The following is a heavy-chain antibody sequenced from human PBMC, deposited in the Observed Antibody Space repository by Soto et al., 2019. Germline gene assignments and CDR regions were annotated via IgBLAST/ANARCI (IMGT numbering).Heavy chain of an antibody. V-gene: IGHV3-23*01. CDR2: ISGSGGST. J-gene: IGHJ4*02. D-gene: IGHD5-12*01. CDR1: GFTFSSYA. CDR3: AKVRSSNRDYEEGDY. Sequence: GGSLRLSCSASGFTFSSYAMSWVRQAPGKGLEWVSAISGSGGSTYYADSVKGRFTISRDNSKNTLYLQMNSLRAEDTAVYYCAKVRSSNRDYEEGDYCGQGTLVTVSS.